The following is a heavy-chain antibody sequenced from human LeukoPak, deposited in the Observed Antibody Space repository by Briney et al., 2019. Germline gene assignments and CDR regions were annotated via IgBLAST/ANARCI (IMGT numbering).Heavy chain of an antibody. Sequence: SETLSLTCTVSGGSISSSSYYWGWIRQPPGKGLEWIGYIYYSGSTNYNPSLKSRVTISVDTSKNQFSLKLSSVTAADTAVYYCARDGGYDLFKTGRGWFDPWGQGTLVTVSS. CDR3: ARDGGYDLFKTGRGWFDP. CDR2: IYYSGST. CDR1: GGSISSSSYY. D-gene: IGHD5-12*01. J-gene: IGHJ5*02. V-gene: IGHV4-61*01.